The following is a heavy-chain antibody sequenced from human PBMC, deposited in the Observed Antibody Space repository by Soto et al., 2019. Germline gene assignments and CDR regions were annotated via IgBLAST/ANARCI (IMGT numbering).Heavy chain of an antibody. J-gene: IGHJ2*01. CDR3: ARMSYFYDKWYFDL. V-gene: IGHV4-30-4*01. CDR1: GASINNNDYY. CDR2: VYYSGTT. D-gene: IGHD3-22*01. Sequence: SETLSLTCTVSGASINNNDYYWSWIRQTPGMGLEWIGYVYYSGTTDYIPSLKSRLSMSIDKSQNQFTLKLNSVTAADTATYYCARMSYFYDKWYFDLWGRGTLVTVSS.